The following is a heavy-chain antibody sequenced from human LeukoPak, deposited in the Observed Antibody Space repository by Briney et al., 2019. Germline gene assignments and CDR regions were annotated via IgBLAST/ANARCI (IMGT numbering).Heavy chain of an antibody. D-gene: IGHD3-9*01. CDR3: ARGPIPFHDILTGYSGLDY. Sequence: ASVKVSCKASGYTFTGYYMHWVRQAPGQGLEWMGWINPNSGGTNYAQKFQGWVTMTRDTSISTAYMELSRLRSDDTAVHYCARGPIPFHDILTGYSGLDYWGQGTLVTVSS. CDR1: GYTFTGYY. J-gene: IGHJ4*02. CDR2: INPNSGGT. V-gene: IGHV1-2*04.